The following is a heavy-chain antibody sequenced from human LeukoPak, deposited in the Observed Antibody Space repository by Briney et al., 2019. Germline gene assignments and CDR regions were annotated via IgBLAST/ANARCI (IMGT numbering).Heavy chain of an antibody. CDR2: ISGSGGTT. V-gene: IGHV3-23*01. CDR3: AKRIVGASYAFDI. D-gene: IGHD1-26*01. CDR1: GFTFSSYA. J-gene: IGHJ3*02. Sequence: PGGSLRLSCAVSGFTFSSYAMSWLRQAPGKGLEWVSAISGSGGTTYYADSVKGRFTISRDNSKNTLYLQINSLRAEDTALYYCAKRIVGASYAFDIWGQGTMVTVSS.